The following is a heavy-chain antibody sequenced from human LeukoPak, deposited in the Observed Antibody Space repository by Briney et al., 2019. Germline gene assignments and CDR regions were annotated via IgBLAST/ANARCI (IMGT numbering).Heavy chain of an antibody. CDR1: GYTFTSYG. V-gene: IGHV1-18*01. D-gene: IGHD3-10*01. Sequence: GASVKVSCKASGYTFTSYGISWVRQAPGQGLEWMGWISAYNGNTNYAQKLQGRVTMTTDTSTSTAYMELRSLRSDDTAVYYCARGMGYYGSGSYLWFDPWGQETLVTVSS. CDR2: ISAYNGNT. J-gene: IGHJ5*02. CDR3: ARGMGYYGSGSYLWFDP.